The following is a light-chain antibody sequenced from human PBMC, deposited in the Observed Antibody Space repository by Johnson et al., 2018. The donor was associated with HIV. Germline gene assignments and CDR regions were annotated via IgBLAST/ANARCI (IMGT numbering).Light chain of an antibody. CDR2: DNN. J-gene: IGLJ1*01. CDR3: GTWDNSLSAFV. Sequence: QSVLTQPPSVSAAPGQKVTISCSGSSSNIGRNYVSWYQQLPGTAPKLLIFDNNKRPSGIPDRFSASKSGTSATLGITGLQTGDEADYYCGTWDNSLSAFVFGSGTKVAVL. V-gene: IGLV1-51*01. CDR1: SSNIGRNY.